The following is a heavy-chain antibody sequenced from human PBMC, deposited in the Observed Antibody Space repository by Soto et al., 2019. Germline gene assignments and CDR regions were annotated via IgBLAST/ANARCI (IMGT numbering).Heavy chain of an antibody. CDR1: GFTFSIYS. V-gene: IGHV3-48*01. D-gene: IGHD2-15*01. J-gene: IGHJ5*02. CDR3: ARDRFTVVTRGNWFDP. CDR2: ISSSSSTI. Sequence: LRLSCAASGFTFSIYSMNWVRQAPGKGLEWVSYISSSSSTIYYADSVKGRFTISRDNAKNSLYLQMNSLRAEDTAVYYCARDRFTVVTRGNWFDPWGEGTLVTVS.